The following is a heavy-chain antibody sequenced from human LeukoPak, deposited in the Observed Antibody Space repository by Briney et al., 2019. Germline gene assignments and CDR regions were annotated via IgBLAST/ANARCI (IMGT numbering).Heavy chain of an antibody. Sequence: ASVTVSCKASGYTFTGYYMHWVRQAPGQGLEWMGWINPNSGGTNYAQKFQGRVTMTRNTSISTAYMELSRLRSDDTGVYYCARDAGMITFGSWGQGTLVTVSS. V-gene: IGHV1-2*02. CDR2: INPNSGGT. CDR1: GYTFTGYY. D-gene: IGHD3-16*01. J-gene: IGHJ5*02. CDR3: ARDAGMITFGS.